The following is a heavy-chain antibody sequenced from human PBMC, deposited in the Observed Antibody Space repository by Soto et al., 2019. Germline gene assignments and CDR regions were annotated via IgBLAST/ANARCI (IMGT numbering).Heavy chain of an antibody. V-gene: IGHV4-31*03. Sequence: QVQLQESGPGLVEPSQTLSLICTVSGGSISSGDYYWSWIRQLPGKGLEWIGYIYYSGTNFHNPSLKSRVSISVDTSKNLFSLKLSSMTAADTAVYYCARTSGDYGLSKYFQHWGQGTLVTVSS. D-gene: IGHD4-17*01. CDR2: IYYSGTN. CDR3: ARTSGDYGLSKYFQH. J-gene: IGHJ1*01. CDR1: GGSISSGDYY.